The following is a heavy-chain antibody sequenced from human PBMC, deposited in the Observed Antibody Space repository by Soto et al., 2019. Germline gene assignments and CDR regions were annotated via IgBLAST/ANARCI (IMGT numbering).Heavy chain of an antibody. D-gene: IGHD6-13*01. Sequence: GGSLRLSCAASGFTFSSYWMSWVRQAPGKGLEWVAKIKHDASERYYVDSVEGRFTISRDNAKNLLYLEMNSLRAEDTAVYYCVDAEVGRGGRSDMDVWGKGTTVTVSS. V-gene: IGHV3-7*01. CDR1: GFTFSSYW. CDR3: VDAEVGRGGRSDMDV. J-gene: IGHJ6*03. CDR2: IKHDASER.